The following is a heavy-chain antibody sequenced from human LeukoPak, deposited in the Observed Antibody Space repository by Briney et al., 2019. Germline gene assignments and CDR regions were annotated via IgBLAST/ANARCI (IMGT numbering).Heavy chain of an antibody. CDR1: GFTFRSYG. CDR3: ARDRAGDIAFDI. CDR2: IWYDGSNK. D-gene: IGHD7-27*01. J-gene: IGHJ3*02. Sequence: GRSLRLSCAASGFTFRSYGMHWVRQAPGKGLEWVAVIWYDGSNKYYPDSVKGRFTISRDNSKNTLYLQMNSLRAEDTAVYYCARDRAGDIAFDIWGQGTMVSVSS. V-gene: IGHV3-33*01.